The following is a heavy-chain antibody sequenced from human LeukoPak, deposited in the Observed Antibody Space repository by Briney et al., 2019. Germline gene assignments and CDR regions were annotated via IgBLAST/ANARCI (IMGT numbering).Heavy chain of an antibody. D-gene: IGHD4-17*01. V-gene: IGHV1-18*01. CDR2: IITYNGNT. Sequence: ASVTVSCKASGLTFTSYAITWVRQAPGQGLEWMGWIITYNGNTHYAQKLQGRVTLTTDTSTNTAYMELRGLRSDDTAVYYCAKTTVTSEEYFYYYMDVWGKGTTVTVSS. J-gene: IGHJ6*03. CDR1: GLTFTSYA. CDR3: AKTTVTSEEYFYYYMDV.